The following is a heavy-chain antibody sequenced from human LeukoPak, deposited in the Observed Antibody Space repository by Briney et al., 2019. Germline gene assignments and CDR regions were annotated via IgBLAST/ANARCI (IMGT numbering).Heavy chain of an antibody. J-gene: IGHJ4*02. CDR1: GGSISSSRYS. D-gene: IGHD3-22*01. V-gene: IGHV4-39*07. CDR2: INHSGST. CDR3: ARVDWGYDSSGYYPNPHFDY. Sequence: SETLSLTCTVSGGSISSSRYSWGWIRQPPGKGLEWIGEINHSGSTNYNPSLKSRVTISVDTSKNQFSLKLSSVTAADTAVYYCARVDWGYDSSGYYPNPHFDYWGQGTLVTVSS.